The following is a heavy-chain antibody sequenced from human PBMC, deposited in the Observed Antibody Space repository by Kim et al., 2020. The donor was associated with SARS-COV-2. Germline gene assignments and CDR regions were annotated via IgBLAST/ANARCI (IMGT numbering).Heavy chain of an antibody. J-gene: IGHJ4*01. V-gene: IGHV1-2*02. CDR1: GYTFTSSA. D-gene: IGHD3-16*01. CDR3: ATGGAGGSFDFDY. CDR2: INLDSGDT. Sequence: ASVKVSCKASGYTFTSSAMHWVRQAPGQGLEWIGWINLDSGDTNYAQKFQDRVTMTRDTSTSTAYMELSRLRSDDTAVYYCATGGAGGSFDFDYWG.